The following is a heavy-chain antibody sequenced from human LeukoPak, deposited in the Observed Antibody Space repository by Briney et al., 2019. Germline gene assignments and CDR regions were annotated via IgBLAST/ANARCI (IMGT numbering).Heavy chain of an antibody. J-gene: IGHJ4*02. CDR3: ARLGISGPFDY. D-gene: IGHD7-27*01. CDR1: GGSISSYY. CDR2: IYYSGST. V-gene: IGHV4-59*01. Sequence: SETLSLTCTVSGGSISSYYWSWIRQPPGKGLEWIGYIYYSGSTNYNPSLKSRVTISVDTSKNQFSLKLSSVTAADTAVYYCARLGISGPFDYWGQGTLVTVSS.